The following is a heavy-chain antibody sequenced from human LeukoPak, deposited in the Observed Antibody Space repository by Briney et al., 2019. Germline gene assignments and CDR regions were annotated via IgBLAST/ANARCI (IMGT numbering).Heavy chain of an antibody. Sequence: GGSLRLSCAVSGFTFSSYGMHWVRQAPGKGLEWVAIIWYDGSNKYHADPVKGRFTISRDNSKNTLYLQMNSLRAEDTAVYYCAREVSNYGSGSYLDYWGQGTLVTVSS. CDR2: IWYDGSNK. D-gene: IGHD3-10*01. V-gene: IGHV3-33*01. CDR3: AREVSNYGSGSYLDY. J-gene: IGHJ4*02. CDR1: GFTFSSYG.